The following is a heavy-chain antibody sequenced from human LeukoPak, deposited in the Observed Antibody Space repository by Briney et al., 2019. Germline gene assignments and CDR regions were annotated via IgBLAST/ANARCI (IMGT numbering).Heavy chain of an antibody. CDR3: AKWGDYDVWTGYYVPDY. J-gene: IGHJ4*02. CDR1: AFTFRNYT. CDR2: ILGSGGST. V-gene: IGHV3-23*01. D-gene: IGHD3-3*01. Sequence: YCETAAFTFRNYTSWCVRPVKKKGLEWVSSILGSGGSTYYADSVKGRFTVSRDNSKSTLYLQMNSLRAEDTALYYCAKWGDYDVWTGYYVPDYWGQGTPVTVSA.